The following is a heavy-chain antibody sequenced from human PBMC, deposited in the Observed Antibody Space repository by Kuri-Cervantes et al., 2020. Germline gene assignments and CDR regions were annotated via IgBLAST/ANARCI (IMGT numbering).Heavy chain of an antibody. D-gene: IGHD1-7*01. CDR1: GFTFSSYS. CDR3: AKDGKKGRTTADFDY. V-gene: IGHV3-23*01. J-gene: IGHJ4*02. CDR2: ISGNGGST. Sequence: GESLKISCAASGFTFSSYSMSWVRQAPGKGLEWVSGISGNGGSTFYVDSVTGRFTISRDNSKNILYLQLSSLRAEDAVVYYCAKDGKKGRTTADFDYWGQGTLVTVSS.